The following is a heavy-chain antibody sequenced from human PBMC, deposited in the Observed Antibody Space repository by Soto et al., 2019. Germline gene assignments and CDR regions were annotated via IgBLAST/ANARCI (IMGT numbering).Heavy chain of an antibody. Sequence: EVQLVESGGGLVQPGRSLRLSCAASGFTFDDYAIHWVRQAPGKGLEWVSGISWNSETIGYADSVKGRFTISRDSAKNSVYLQMNSLRPEDTALYYCANALPPGSYYKPLHYWGQGTLVTVSS. CDR1: GFTFDDYA. J-gene: IGHJ4*02. CDR2: ISWNSETI. D-gene: IGHD3-10*01. V-gene: IGHV3-9*01. CDR3: ANALPPGSYYKPLHY.